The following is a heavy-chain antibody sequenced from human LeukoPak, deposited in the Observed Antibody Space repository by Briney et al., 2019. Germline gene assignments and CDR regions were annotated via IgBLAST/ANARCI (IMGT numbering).Heavy chain of an antibody. CDR1: GGSFFGYH. CDR3: ARDPTTVITTPYYFDD. D-gene: IGHD4-23*01. Sequence: SETLSLTCAVSGGSFFGYHWNWIRQVPGKGLEWIGAINHRGITNYNPSLKSRVTISVDTSKNQFSLRLRSVTAADTAVYYCARDPTTVITTPYYFDDWGQGTLVTVSS. V-gene: IGHV4-34*01. CDR2: INHRGIT. J-gene: IGHJ4*02.